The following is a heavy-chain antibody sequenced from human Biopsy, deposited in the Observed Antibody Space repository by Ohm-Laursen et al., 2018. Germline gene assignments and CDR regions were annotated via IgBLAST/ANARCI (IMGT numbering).Heavy chain of an antibody. CDR1: GFTFSDYY. Sequence: GSLRLSCTASGFTFSDYYMSWIRQAPGKGPEFISYISSSSSTISYADSVKGRFTISRDNAKKSLYLQLNSLRAEDTAVYYCATAIDRRFDYWGQGTLVTVSS. CDR2: ISSSSSTI. D-gene: IGHD3-22*01. CDR3: ATAIDRRFDY. V-gene: IGHV3-11*01. J-gene: IGHJ4*02.